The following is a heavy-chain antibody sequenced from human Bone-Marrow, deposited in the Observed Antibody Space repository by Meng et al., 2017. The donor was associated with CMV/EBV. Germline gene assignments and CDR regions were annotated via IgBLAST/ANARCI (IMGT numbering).Heavy chain of an antibody. D-gene: IGHD2-2*01. CDR3: ARVVPAAIGGRY. CDR2: ISSSSSYI. CDR1: GFTFSSYS. V-gene: IGHV3-21*01. Sequence: LSLTCAPSGFTFSSYSMNWVRQAPGKGLEWVSSISSSSSYIYYADSVKGRFTISRDNAKNSLYLQMNSLRAEDTAVYYCARVVPAAIGGRYWGQGTLVTVSS. J-gene: IGHJ4*02.